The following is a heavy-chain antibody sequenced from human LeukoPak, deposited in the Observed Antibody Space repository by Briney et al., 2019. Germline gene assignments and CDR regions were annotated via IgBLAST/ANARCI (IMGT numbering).Heavy chain of an antibody. CDR3: ARHWCSSTSCYAGYYYYGMDV. Sequence: PSETLSLTCTVSGGSISSYYWSWILQPPGKVLEWIGYIYYSGSTNYNPSLKSRVTISVDTSKNQFSLKLSSVTAADTAVYYCARHWCSSTSCYAGYYYYGMDVWGQGTTVTVSS. CDR1: GGSISSYY. V-gene: IGHV4-59*08. J-gene: IGHJ6*02. D-gene: IGHD2-2*01. CDR2: IYYSGST.